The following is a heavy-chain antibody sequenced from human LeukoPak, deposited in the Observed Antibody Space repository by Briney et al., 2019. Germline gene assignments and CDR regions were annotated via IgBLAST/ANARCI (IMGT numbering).Heavy chain of an antibody. CDR1: GYTFTSYH. D-gene: IGHD3-10*01. J-gene: IGHJ4*02. CDR3: ARDHSGFHFDY. CDR2: ISAYNGIP. V-gene: IGHV1-18*01. Sequence: ALVKVSCKASGYTFTSYHIAWVRQAPGRGLEWMGWISAYNGIPKYAENLQGRVTMTIDTSTSTAYMELRSLRSDDTAVYYCARDHSGFHFDYWGQGTLVTVSS.